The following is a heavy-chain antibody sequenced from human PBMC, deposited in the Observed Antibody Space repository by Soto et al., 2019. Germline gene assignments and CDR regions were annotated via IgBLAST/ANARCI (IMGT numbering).Heavy chain of an antibody. CDR1: GYTFTGYY. CDR2: INPNSGGT. D-gene: IGHD2-2*01. J-gene: IGHJ4*02. CDR3: ARYCISTSCSMPYVY. Sequence: ASVKVSCKASGYTFTGYYMHWVRQAPGQGLEWMGWINPNSGGTNYAQKFQGWVTMTRDTSISTAYMELSRLRSDDTAVYYCARYCISTSCSMPYVYWGQGTPVTVSS. V-gene: IGHV1-2*04.